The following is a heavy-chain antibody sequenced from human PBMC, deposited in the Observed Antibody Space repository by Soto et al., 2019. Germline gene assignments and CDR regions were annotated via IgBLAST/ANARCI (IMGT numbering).Heavy chain of an antibody. Sequence: SETLSLTCTVSGGSISSSSYYWGWIRQPPGKGLEWIGSIYYSGSTYYNPSLKSRVTISVDTSKNQFSLKLSSVTAADTAVYYCARHVDTAMVNYFDYWGQGTLVTVSS. V-gene: IGHV4-39*01. J-gene: IGHJ4*02. CDR1: GGSISSSSYY. CDR2: IYYSGST. D-gene: IGHD5-18*01. CDR3: ARHVDTAMVNYFDY.